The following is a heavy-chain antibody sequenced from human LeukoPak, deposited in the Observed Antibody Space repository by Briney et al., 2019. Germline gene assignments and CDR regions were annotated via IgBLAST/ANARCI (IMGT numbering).Heavy chain of an antibody. CDR3: ARSARFSYGDRSDAFDI. CDR2: IYYSGST. Sequence: SETLSLTCTVSGGSISSYYWSWIRQPPGKGLEWIGYIYYSGSTNYNPSLKSRVTISVDTSKNQFSLKLSSVTAADTAVYYCARSARFSYGDRSDAFDIWGQGTMVTVPS. J-gene: IGHJ3*02. D-gene: IGHD4-17*01. V-gene: IGHV4-59*01. CDR1: GGSISSYY.